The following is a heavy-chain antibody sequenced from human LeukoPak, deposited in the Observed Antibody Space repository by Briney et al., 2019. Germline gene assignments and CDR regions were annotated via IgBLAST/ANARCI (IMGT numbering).Heavy chain of an antibody. Sequence: VASVKVSCKASGYTFTSYAMHWERQAPGQRLEWMGWINGGNGNAKYSQEFEGRVTITRDTSASTAYMEMSSLTSEDMAVYYCARDGRRHGSGSYSVGFDYWGQGTLVTVSS. CDR3: ARDGRRHGSGSYSVGFDY. CDR1: GYTFTSYA. J-gene: IGHJ4*02. D-gene: IGHD3-10*01. V-gene: IGHV1-3*03. CDR2: INGGNGNA.